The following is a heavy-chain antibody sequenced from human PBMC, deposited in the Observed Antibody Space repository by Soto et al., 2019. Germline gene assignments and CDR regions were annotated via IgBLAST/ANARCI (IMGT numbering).Heavy chain of an antibody. CDR1: GDSISTADYY. D-gene: IGHD6-6*01. V-gene: IGHV4-30-4*01. CDR3: ARGIYSTSSFFDS. Sequence: PSETLSLTCTVSGDSISTADYYWNWTRQPPGKGMEWIGSIYYSGNTYYIPSLKTRVTISVDTSKNQISLKLNSVTAADTAVYYCARGIYSTSSFFDSWGQGTLVTVSS. J-gene: IGHJ4*02. CDR2: IYYSGNT.